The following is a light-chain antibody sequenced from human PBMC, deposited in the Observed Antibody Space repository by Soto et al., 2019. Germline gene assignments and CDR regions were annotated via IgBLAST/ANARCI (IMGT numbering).Light chain of an antibody. CDR2: EVS. CDR1: SSDVGSYNL. J-gene: IGLJ1*01. CDR3: CSYAGTYV. V-gene: IGLV2-23*02. Sequence: QSALTQPASVSGSPGQSITISSTGTSSDVGSYNLVSWYQHHPGKAPKLMIFEVSKRPSGVSNRFSGSKSGNTASLTISGLQAEDEAEYYCCSYAGTYVFGTGTKVTVL.